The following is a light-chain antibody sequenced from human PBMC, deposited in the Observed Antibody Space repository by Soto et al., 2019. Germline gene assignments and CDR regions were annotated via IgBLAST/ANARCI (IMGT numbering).Light chain of an antibody. V-gene: IGLV1-47*01. CDR2: RNS. Sequence: QSVLTQPPSASGNPGQTVTISCSGSSSNIGINYVYWYQQLPGTAPKLLIYRNSQRPSGIPDRFFGSKSGTSASLAISGLRSEDEADYYCAAWDDSLGSHAVFGGGTQLTVL. J-gene: IGLJ7*01. CDR1: SSNIGINY. CDR3: AAWDDSLGSHAV.